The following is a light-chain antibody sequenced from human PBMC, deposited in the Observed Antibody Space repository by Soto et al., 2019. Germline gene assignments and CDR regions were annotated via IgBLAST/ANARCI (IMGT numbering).Light chain of an antibody. J-gene: IGKJ2*01. V-gene: IGKV1-5*01. Sequence: DIQMTQSPSTLSAFVGDRVTITCRASQTISNYLAWYQQKPGKAPNLLIYDASILESGVPSRFSGSGSGTEFTLIISSLQPDDFATYYCQQYISAYTFGQGTNLEI. CDR3: QQYISAYT. CDR1: QTISNY. CDR2: DAS.